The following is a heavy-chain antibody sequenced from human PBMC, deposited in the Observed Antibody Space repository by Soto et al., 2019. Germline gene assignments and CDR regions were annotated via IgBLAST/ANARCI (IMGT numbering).Heavy chain of an antibody. CDR1: GGSISSSSYY. CDR2: IYYSGST. V-gene: IGHV4-39*01. Sequence: SETLSLTCTVSGGSISSSSYYWGWIRQPPGKGLEWIGSIYYSGSTYYNPSLKSRVTISVDTSKNQFSLKLSSVTAADTAVYYCARRDYYDFWSGYYMEHAFDIWGQGTMVTVSS. CDR3: ARRDYYDFWSGYYMEHAFDI. D-gene: IGHD3-3*01. J-gene: IGHJ3*02.